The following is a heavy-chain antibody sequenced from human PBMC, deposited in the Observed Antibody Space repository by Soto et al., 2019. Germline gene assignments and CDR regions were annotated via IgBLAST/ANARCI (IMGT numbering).Heavy chain of an antibody. D-gene: IGHD3-10*01. CDR2: ISYDGSNK. CDR1: GFTFSSYG. J-gene: IGHJ6*02. Sequence: QVQLVESGGGVVQPGRSLRLSCAASGFTFSSYGMHWVRQAPGKGLEWVAVISYDGSNKYYADSVKGRFTISRDNSKNTLYLQMNSLRAEDTAVYYCAKFLAPGWTGSYMDVWGQGTTVTVSS. V-gene: IGHV3-30*18. CDR3: AKFLAPGWTGSYMDV.